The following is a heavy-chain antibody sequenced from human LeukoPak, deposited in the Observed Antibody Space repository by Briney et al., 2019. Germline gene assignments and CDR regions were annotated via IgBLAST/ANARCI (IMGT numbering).Heavy chain of an antibody. J-gene: IGHJ5*02. CDR1: GFTFSSYS. CDR3: AGEPTAAGLNWFDP. D-gene: IGHD6-13*01. CDR2: ISSSSSYI. Sequence: GGSLRLSCAASGFTFSSYSMNWVRQAPGKGLEWVSSISSSSSYIYYADSVKGRFTISRDNAKNSLYLQMNSLRAEDTAVYYCAGEPTAAGLNWFDPWGQGTLVTVSS. V-gene: IGHV3-21*01.